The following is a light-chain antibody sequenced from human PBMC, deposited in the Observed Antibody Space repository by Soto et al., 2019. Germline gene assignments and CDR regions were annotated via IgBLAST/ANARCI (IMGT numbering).Light chain of an antibody. CDR2: EVT. Sequence: LTQPPPPARSPWQSVTLSFTWNSSYAFGYNYVSWYQQYPGRAPKLMIYEVTKRPSGVPDRFSGSKSGNTASLTVSGLQAEDEADYYCSSYAASNNFYFVFGGGTKVTVL. CDR1: SSYAFGYNY. CDR3: SSYAASNNFYFV. V-gene: IGLV2-8*01. J-gene: IGLJ3*02.